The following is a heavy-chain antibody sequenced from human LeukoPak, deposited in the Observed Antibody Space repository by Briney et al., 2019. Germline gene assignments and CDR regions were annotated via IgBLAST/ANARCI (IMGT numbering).Heavy chain of an antibody. D-gene: IGHD6-19*01. CDR3: ARSDSSGWYVFDY. CDR1: GGSISSYS. V-gene: IGHV4-59*01. CDR2: IHYSVST. Sequence: SETLSLTCTVSGGSISSYSWSWIRQPPGKGLEWIWHIHYSVSTNHNPSLKTRATISVDTSKNQFSLKLSSVTAADTAVYYCARSDSSGWYVFDYWGQGTLGTVSS. J-gene: IGHJ4*02.